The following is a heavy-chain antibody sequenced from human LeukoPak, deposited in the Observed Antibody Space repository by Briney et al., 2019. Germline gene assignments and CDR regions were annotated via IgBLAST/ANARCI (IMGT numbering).Heavy chain of an antibody. CDR1: GGSVSSGSYY. J-gene: IGHJ4*02. Sequence: PSETLSLTCTVSGGSVSSGSYYWSWIRQPPGTGLEWIGYIYYSGSTNYNPSLKSRVTISVDTSKNQFSLKLSSVTAADTAVYYCARYYYGSGSPKKRDYWGQGTLVTVSS. CDR2: IYYSGST. CDR3: ARYYYGSGSPKKRDY. D-gene: IGHD3-10*01. V-gene: IGHV4-61*01.